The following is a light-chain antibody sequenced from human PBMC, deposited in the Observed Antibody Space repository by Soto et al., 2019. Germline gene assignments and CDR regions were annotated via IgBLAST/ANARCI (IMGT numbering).Light chain of an antibody. CDR2: DVS. CDR1: SSDVGGYNY. Sequence: QSALTQPASVSGSPGPSITIYCTETSSDVGGYNYVSWYQQHPGKAPKLMIYDVSNRPSGVSNRFSGSKSGNTASLTISGLQAEDEADYYCSSYTSSNPLLLGGGTKLTVL. J-gene: IGLJ2*01. V-gene: IGLV2-14*01. CDR3: SSYTSSNPLL.